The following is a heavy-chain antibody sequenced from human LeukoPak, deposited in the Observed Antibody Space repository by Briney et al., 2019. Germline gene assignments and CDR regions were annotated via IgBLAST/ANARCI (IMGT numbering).Heavy chain of an antibody. CDR3: ARYHLWFGLHY. Sequence: ASVTVSCKASGYTFTIYGISWVRQAPGQGLEWMGWISAYNGNTNYAQKPQGRVTMTTDTSTSTAYMELRSLRSDDTAVYYCARYHLWFGLHYWGQGTLVTVSS. CDR1: GYTFTIYG. D-gene: IGHD3-10*01. CDR2: ISAYNGNT. J-gene: IGHJ4*02. V-gene: IGHV1-18*01.